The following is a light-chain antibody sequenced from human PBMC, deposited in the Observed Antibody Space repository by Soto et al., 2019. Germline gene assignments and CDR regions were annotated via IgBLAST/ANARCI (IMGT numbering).Light chain of an antibody. CDR2: DAS. CDR3: QQSDSTPYT. Sequence: DIQMTQSPSSLSASVGDTVTITCRASQSISTYLSWYQQKPGKAPRLLIYDASSLLSGVPSRFSGSGSGTDFTLTIASLQPEDFSTYYCQQSDSTPYTFGQGTKVDIK. V-gene: IGKV1-39*01. CDR1: QSISTY. J-gene: IGKJ2*01.